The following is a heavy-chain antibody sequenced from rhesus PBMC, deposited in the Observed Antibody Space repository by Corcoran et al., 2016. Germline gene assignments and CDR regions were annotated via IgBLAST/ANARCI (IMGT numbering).Heavy chain of an antibody. CDR3: AKDRKSGVVDSLLFDY. V-gene: IGHV5-20*02. CDR2: IDPSASET. J-gene: IGHJ4*01. Sequence: EVQLVQSGAEVKRPGESLKISCKTSGYSFTNYWISWVRQRPGKGLEWMGAIDPSASETRYNPSFQGQVTISADKSISTAYLQWSSLKASDTATYYCAKDRKSGVVDSLLFDYWGQGVLVTVSS. D-gene: IGHD3-40*01. CDR1: GYSFTNYW.